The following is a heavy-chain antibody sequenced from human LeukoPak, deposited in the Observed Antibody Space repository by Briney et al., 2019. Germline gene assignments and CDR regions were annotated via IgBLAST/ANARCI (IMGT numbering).Heavy chain of an antibody. D-gene: IGHD1-20*01. V-gene: IGHV4-39*02. CDR3: ARVGYNWNYIDY. J-gene: IGHJ4*02. CDR1: GGSISSSGYY. Sequence: SETLSLTCIVSGGSISSSGYYWDWIRQPPGKGLEWIGNFYYTGSTYYNPSLKSRITISVDTSKNQFSLKLRSVTAADTAVYYCARVGYNWNYIDYWGQGTLVTVSS. CDR2: FYYTGST.